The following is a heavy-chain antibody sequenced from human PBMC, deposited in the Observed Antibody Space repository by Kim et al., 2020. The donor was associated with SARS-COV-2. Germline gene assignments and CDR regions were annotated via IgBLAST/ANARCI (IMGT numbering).Heavy chain of an antibody. CDR3: VKGGYYDSSSFATLFDY. V-gene: IGHV3-64D*09. J-gene: IGHJ4*02. Sequence: GGSLRLSCSASGFTFSSYAMHWVRQAPGKGLEYVSAISSNGGSTYYADSVKGRFTISRDNSKNTLYLQMSSLRAEDTAVYYCVKGGYYDSSSFATLFDYWGQGTLVTVSS. D-gene: IGHD3-22*01. CDR2: ISSNGGST. CDR1: GFTFSSYA.